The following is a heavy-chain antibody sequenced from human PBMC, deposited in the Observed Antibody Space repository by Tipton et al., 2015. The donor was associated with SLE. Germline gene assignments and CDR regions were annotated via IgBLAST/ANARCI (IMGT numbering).Heavy chain of an antibody. Sequence: SLRLSCAASGFIFSSYEMHWVRQAPGKGLEWVTAISYDVSNTYYADSVKGRFTISRDNSKNTLFLQMNSLRPEDTAVYYCARDRGRDYDTLTGYRRHWGQGTLVAASS. CDR3: ARDRGRDYDTLTGYRRH. CDR2: ISYDVSNT. V-gene: IGHV3-30*04. CDR1: GFIFSSYE. D-gene: IGHD3-9*01. J-gene: IGHJ4*02.